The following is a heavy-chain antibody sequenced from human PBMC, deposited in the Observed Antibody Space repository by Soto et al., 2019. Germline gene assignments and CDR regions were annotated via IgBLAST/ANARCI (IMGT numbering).Heavy chain of an antibody. CDR3: VGESVYRVDD. CDR1: GSTLIDHH. V-gene: IGHV3-72*01. Sequence: GGSLRLSCAASGSTLIDHHVDWVRQAPGEGLEWLGRRRNRENRYGTEYGASVKGRFTISRDDSKNSVYLRRNSLKTEDTAVYYCVGESVYRVDDGG. D-gene: IGHD3-16*01. CDR2: RRNRENRYGT. J-gene: IGHJ4*01.